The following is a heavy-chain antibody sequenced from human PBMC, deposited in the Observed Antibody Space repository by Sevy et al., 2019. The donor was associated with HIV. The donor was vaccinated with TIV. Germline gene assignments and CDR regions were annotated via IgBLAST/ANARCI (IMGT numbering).Heavy chain of an antibody. V-gene: IGHV3-21*01. CDR1: GFTFSSYS. D-gene: IGHD1-26*01. J-gene: IGHJ4*02. CDR3: ARDRGRVGATKYYFDY. Sequence: GGSLRLSCAASGFTFSSYSMNWVRQAPGKGLEWVSSISSSSSYIYYADSVKGRFTISRDNAKNSLYLQMNSLRAEDTAVYYCARDRGRVGATKYYFDYWGQGTLVTVSS. CDR2: ISSSSSYI.